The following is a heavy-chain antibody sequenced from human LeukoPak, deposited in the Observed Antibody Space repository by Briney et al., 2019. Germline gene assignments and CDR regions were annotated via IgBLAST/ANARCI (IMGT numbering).Heavy chain of an antibody. CDR2: IYYSGST. Sequence: SETLSLTCTVSGGSISSYYWSWIRQPPGKGLEWIGYIYYSGSTNYNPSLKSRVTISVDTSKNQFSLKLSSVTAADTAVYYCAGAQLRYFDWLSLAFDIWGQGTMVTVSS. CDR3: AGAQLRYFDWLSLAFDI. CDR1: GGSISSYY. V-gene: IGHV4-59*01. J-gene: IGHJ3*02. D-gene: IGHD3-9*01.